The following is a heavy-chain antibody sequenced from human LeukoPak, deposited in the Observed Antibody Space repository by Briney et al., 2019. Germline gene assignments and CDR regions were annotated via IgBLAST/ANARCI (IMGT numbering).Heavy chain of an antibody. Sequence: ASVKVSCKASGYTFTSYGISWVRQAPGQGLEWMGWISAYNGNTNYAQKLQGRVTVTTDTSTSTAYMELRSLRSDDTAVYYCARVRLRGLYYYYYMDVWGKGTTVTVSS. V-gene: IGHV1-18*01. CDR1: GYTFTSYG. CDR3: ARVRLRGLYYYYYMDV. D-gene: IGHD4-23*01. CDR2: ISAYNGNT. J-gene: IGHJ6*03.